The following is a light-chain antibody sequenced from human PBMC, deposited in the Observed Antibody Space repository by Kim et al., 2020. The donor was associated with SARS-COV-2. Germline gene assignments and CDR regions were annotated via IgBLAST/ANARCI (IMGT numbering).Light chain of an antibody. J-gene: IGKJ1*01. CDR2: AAS. CDR1: RSAGKS. V-gene: IGKV3-15*01. Sequence: VSPGDRAPRSGRAIRSAGKSLAWFQQRPGQAPRLVIYAASTRATGIPARFSGSGSGTNFTLTISSLQSEDLAVYYCQQYYSWPRTFGQGTKVDIK. CDR3: QQYYSWPRT.